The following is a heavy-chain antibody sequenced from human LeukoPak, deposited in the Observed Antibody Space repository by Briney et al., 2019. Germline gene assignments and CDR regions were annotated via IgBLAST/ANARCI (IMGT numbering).Heavy chain of an antibody. CDR1: GYTFTSYY. CDR2: INPSGGST. CDR3: AREGRTAMVKYYYYYYMDV. D-gene: IGHD5-18*01. Sequence: ASVKVSCKASGYTFTSYYMHWVRQAPGQGLEWMGIINPSGGSTSYAQKFQGRVTMTRNTSTSTVYMELSSLRSEDTAVYYCAREGRTAMVKYYYYYYMDVWGKGTTVTVSS. V-gene: IGHV1-46*01. J-gene: IGHJ6*03.